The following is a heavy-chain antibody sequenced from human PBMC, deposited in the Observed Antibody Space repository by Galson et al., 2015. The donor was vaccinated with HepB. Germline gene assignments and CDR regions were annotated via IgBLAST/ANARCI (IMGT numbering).Heavy chain of an antibody. J-gene: IGHJ4*02. Sequence: SLRLSCAASGFTFSTYWMTWVRQAPGKGLEWVANIKQDGSEKYYVDSVKGRFSISRDNAKNSLYLQMDSLRADDTAVYYCASSRWFRYIDYWGQGTLVTVSS. CDR2: IKQDGSEK. CDR3: ASSRWFRYIDY. V-gene: IGHV3-7*03. CDR1: GFTFSTYW. D-gene: IGHD6-13*01.